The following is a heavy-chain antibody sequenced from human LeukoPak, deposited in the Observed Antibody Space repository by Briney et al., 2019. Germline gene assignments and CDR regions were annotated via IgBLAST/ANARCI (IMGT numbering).Heavy chain of an antibody. V-gene: IGHV4-34*01. CDR3: ARGRRLAIFGVVKDYYYGMDV. J-gene: IGHJ6*02. Sequence: SSETLSLTCAVYGGSFSGYYWSWIRQPPGKGLEWIGEINHSGSTNYNPSLKSRVTISVDTSKNQFSLKLSSVTAADTAVYYCARGRRLAIFGVVKDYYYGMDVWGQGTTVTVSS. CDR1: GGSFSGYY. CDR2: INHSGST. D-gene: IGHD3-3*01.